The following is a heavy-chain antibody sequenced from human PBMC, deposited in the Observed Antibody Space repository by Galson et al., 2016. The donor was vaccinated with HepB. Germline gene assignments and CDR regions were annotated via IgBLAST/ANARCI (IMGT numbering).Heavy chain of an antibody. CDR3: ARDRGSYCGGDCSDYYFDY. D-gene: IGHD2-21*02. CDR1: RFTFSSYG. CDR2: ISYDGSNK. J-gene: IGHJ4*02. V-gene: IGHV3-30*03. Sequence: SLRLSCAASRFTFSSYGMHWVRQAPGKGLEWVAVISYDGSNKYYADSVKGRFTISRDNSKNTLFLQMNSLRAEDTAVYYCARDRGSYCGGDCSDYYFDYWGQGTLVTVSS.